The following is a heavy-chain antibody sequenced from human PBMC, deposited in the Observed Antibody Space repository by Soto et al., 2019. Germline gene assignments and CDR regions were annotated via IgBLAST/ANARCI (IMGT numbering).Heavy chain of an antibody. V-gene: IGHV5-51*01. CDR2: IFTGDSDT. CDR3: ARLFSGSYGNWFDP. D-gene: IGHD3-10*01. J-gene: IGHJ5*02. Sequence: PGEALKISCKGSGYSFTSYWIGWVRQMPGKGLECMGIIFTGDSDTRYSPSFQGQVTISADKSISTAYLQWSSLKASDTAMYYCARLFSGSYGNWFDPWGQGTLVTVSS. CDR1: GYSFTSYW.